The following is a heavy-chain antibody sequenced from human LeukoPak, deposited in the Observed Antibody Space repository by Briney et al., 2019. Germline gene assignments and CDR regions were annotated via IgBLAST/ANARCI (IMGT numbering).Heavy chain of an antibody. V-gene: IGHV1-69*01. J-gene: IGHJ5*02. CDR2: IIPIFGTA. CDR3: ARVQFYYDSSGYLSRYNWFDP. D-gene: IGHD3-22*01. CDR1: GGTFSSYA. Sequence: SVKVSCKASGGTFSSYAISWVRQAPGQGLEWMGGIIPIFGTANYAQKFQGRVTITADESTSTAYMELSSLRSEDTAAYYCARVQFYYDSSGYLSRYNWFDPWGQGTLVTVSS.